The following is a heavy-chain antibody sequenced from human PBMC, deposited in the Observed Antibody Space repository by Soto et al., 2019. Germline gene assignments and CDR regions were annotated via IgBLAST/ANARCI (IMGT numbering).Heavy chain of an antibody. Sequence: GGSLRLSCAASGFTFSSYSMNWVRQAPGKGLEWVSSISSSSSYIYYADSVKGRFTISRDNAKNSLYLQMNSLRAEDTAVYYCAMHIRGSYGLDGFDYWGQGTLVTVSS. CDR2: ISSSSSYI. D-gene: IGHD1-26*01. CDR1: GFTFSSYS. V-gene: IGHV3-21*01. CDR3: AMHIRGSYGLDGFDY. J-gene: IGHJ4*02.